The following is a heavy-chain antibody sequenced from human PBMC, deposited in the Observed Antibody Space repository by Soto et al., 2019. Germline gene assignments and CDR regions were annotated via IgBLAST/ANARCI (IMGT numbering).Heavy chain of an antibody. J-gene: IGHJ3*02. D-gene: IGHD3-22*01. CDR3: ASMYYYDSSGEGVFRI. CDR1: GYTFTSYY. Sequence: ASLKVTCEACGYTFTSYYMHWVRQAPGQGLEWMGIINPSGGSTSYAQKFQGRVTMTRDTSTSTVYMELSSLRSEDTAVYYCASMYYYDSSGEGVFRIWVQGAL. CDR2: INPSGGST. V-gene: IGHV1-46*01.